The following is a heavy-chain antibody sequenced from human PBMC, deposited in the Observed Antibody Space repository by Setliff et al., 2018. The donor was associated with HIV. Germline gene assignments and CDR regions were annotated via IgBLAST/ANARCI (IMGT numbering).Heavy chain of an antibody. V-gene: IGHV1-3*01. CDR1: GYTLTTYA. J-gene: IGHJ4*02. CDR3: ARGYCSNGVCQSFDH. Sequence: ASVKVSCKASGYTLTTYAMHWVRQAPGQRLEWMGWINAVNGNTNYAQKVQGRVTMTTDTSTSTAYMELRSLRSDDTAVYYCARGYCSNGVCQSFDHWGQGTLVTVSS. D-gene: IGHD2-8*01. CDR2: INAVNGNT.